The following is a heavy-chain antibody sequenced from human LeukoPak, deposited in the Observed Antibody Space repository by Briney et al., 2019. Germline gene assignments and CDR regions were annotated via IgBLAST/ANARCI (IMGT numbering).Heavy chain of an antibody. Sequence: SETLSLTCTVSGNSISSGDNYWSWIRQPPGKGLEWIGYIYYSGSTNYNPSLNSRVTISVDTSKNQFSLKLSSVTAADTAVYYCARGSYIYGHPPSLDYWGQGTLVTVSS. V-gene: IGHV4-61*08. CDR2: IYYSGST. D-gene: IGHD5-18*01. J-gene: IGHJ4*02. CDR1: GNSISSGDNY. CDR3: ARGSYIYGHPPSLDY.